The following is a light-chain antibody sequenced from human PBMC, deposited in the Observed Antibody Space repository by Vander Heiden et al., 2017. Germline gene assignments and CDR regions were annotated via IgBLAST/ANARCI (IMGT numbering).Light chain of an antibody. J-gene: IGKJ2*01. CDR2: GAS. V-gene: IGKV3-15*01. CDR3: QQYNNWPYT. Sequence: EIVFTQSPATLSVSPAERATLSCSASQSVSSNLAWYQQKPGQAPRLLIYGASTRATGIPARFSGSGSGTEFTLTISSLQSEDFAVYYCQQYNNWPYTFGQGTKLEIK. CDR1: QSVSSN.